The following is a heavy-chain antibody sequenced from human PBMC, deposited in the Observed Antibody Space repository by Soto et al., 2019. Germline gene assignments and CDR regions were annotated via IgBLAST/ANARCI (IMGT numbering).Heavy chain of an antibody. V-gene: IGHV3-74*03. CDR2: INTDGGSS. Sequence: EVQLVESGGDLVQPGGSLRLSCAASGFTFSGHWMHWVRQVPGKGLEWVSRINTDGGSSAYADSVKGRFTISRDNAKNTLYLQMNGVRAEDTAVYYCAREAGYCSRISCYRRAFDTWGQGTTVTVSS. D-gene: IGHD2-2*01. CDR1: GFTFSGHW. J-gene: IGHJ3*02. CDR3: AREAGYCSRISCYRRAFDT.